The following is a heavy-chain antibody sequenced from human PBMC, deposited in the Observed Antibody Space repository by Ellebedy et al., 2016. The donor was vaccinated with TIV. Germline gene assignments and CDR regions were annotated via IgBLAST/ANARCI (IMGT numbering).Heavy chain of an antibody. Sequence: AASVKVSCKASGGTFSSYAISWVRQAPGQGLEWMGGIIPIFGTANYAQKFQGRVTITADESTSTAYMELSSLRSEDTAVYYCARDRGMATDPDYYYYYGMDVWGQGTTVTVSS. CDR3: ARDRGMATDPDYYYYYGMDV. CDR1: GGTFSSYA. J-gene: IGHJ6*02. D-gene: IGHD5-24*01. V-gene: IGHV1-69*13. CDR2: IIPIFGTA.